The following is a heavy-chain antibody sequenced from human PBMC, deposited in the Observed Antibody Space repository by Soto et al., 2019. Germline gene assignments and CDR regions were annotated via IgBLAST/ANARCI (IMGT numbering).Heavy chain of an antibody. J-gene: IGHJ4*02. Sequence: GASVKVSCKASGYTFTSYDINWVRQATGQGLEWMGWMNPNSGNTGYAQKFQGRVTMTRNTSISTAYMELSSLRSEDTAVYYCARGRRANRGFWSGYYTAIGPYYFDYWGQGTLVTVSS. D-gene: IGHD3-3*01. CDR3: ARGRRANRGFWSGYYTAIGPYYFDY. CDR1: GYTFTSYD. V-gene: IGHV1-8*01. CDR2: MNPNSGNT.